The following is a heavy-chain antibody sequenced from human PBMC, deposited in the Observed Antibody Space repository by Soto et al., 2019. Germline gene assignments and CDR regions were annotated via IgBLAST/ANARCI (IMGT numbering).Heavy chain of an antibody. Sequence: SETLSLTCAVSGGSISSSNWWSWVRQPPGKGLEWIGEIYHSGSTNYNPSLKSRVTISVDKSKNQFSLKLSSVTAADTAVYYCARGASGDYVARERWFDPWGQGTLVTVSS. J-gene: IGHJ5*02. D-gene: IGHD4-17*01. V-gene: IGHV4-4*02. CDR2: IYHSGST. CDR1: GGSISSSNW. CDR3: ARGASGDYVARERWFDP.